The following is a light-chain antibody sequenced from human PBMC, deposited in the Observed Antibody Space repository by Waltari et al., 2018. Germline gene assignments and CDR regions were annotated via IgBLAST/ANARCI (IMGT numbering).Light chain of an antibody. CDR2: KDT. CDR3: LSSDISDAHV. CDR1: ALPNQF. J-gene: IGLJ1*01. V-gene: IGLV3-25*03. Sequence: SYELTQSPSVSVSPGQTARITCSGDALPNQFAYWYQKKPGQAPVLIIYKDTGRPSGIPGRVSGSNSGTTVTLTISGVQAEDEADYYCLSSDISDAHVFGPGTKVIVL.